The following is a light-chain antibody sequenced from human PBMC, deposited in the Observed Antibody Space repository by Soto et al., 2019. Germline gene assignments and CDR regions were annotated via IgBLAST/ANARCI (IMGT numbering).Light chain of an antibody. CDR2: KAS. Sequence: DIQMTQSPSTLSASVGDRVTLTCRASQSVSDWLAWYQQKPGKAPKLLIYKASNLESGVPSRFSGSGSGTDFTLTISRLEPEDFAVYYCQQYGSSPWTFGQGTKVEIK. V-gene: IGKV1-5*03. CDR1: QSVSDW. J-gene: IGKJ1*01. CDR3: QQYGSSPWT.